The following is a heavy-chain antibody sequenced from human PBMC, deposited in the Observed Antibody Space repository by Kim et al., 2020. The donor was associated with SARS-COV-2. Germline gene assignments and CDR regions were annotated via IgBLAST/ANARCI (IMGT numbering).Heavy chain of an antibody. Sequence: AQKLQGRVTMTTDTSTSTAYMELRSLRSDDTAVYYCARSSGAAAGRGGDYWGQGTLVTVSS. D-gene: IGHD6-13*01. CDR3: ARSSGAAAGRGGDY. J-gene: IGHJ4*02. V-gene: IGHV1-18*01.